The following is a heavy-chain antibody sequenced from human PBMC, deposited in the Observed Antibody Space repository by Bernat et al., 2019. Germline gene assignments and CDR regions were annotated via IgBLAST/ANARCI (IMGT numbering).Heavy chain of an antibody. CDR3: VRDFGSSIPGT. V-gene: IGHV4-34*01. CDR1: GGSFSGYY. J-gene: IGHJ5*02. CDR2: INHSGST. Sequence: QVQLQQWGAGLLKPSETLSLTCAVYGGSFSGYYWSWIRQPPGKGLEWIGEINHSGSTNYNPSLKSRVTISVDTSKNQFSLKVTSVTAADTAVYYCVRDFGSSIPGTWGQGTLVTVSS. D-gene: IGHD2-2*01.